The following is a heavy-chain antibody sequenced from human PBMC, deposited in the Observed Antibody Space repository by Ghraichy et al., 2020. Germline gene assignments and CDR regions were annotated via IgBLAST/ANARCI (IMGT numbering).Heavy chain of an antibody. CDR2: IYYSGST. CDR1: GGSISSSSYY. Sequence: SETLSLTCTVSGGSISSSSYYWGWIRQPPGKGLEWIGSIYYSGSTYYNPSLKSRVTISVDTSKNQFSLKLSSVTAADTAVYYCARGRTAARSHFDYWGQGTLVTVSS. V-gene: IGHV4-39*01. D-gene: IGHD6-13*01. J-gene: IGHJ4*02. CDR3: ARGRTAARSHFDY.